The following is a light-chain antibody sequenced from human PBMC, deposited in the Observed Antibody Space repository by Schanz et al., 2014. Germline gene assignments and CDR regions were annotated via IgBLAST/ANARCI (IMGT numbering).Light chain of an antibody. Sequence: EIVLTQSPGTLSLSPGERATLSCRASHSVANDYLAWYQQKPGQAPRLLIYGASARPTAIPGRFSGSGSGTDFTLTITSLQPEDFATYYCQQANSFPRAFGGGTKVEIK. CDR2: GAS. V-gene: IGKV3-20*01. J-gene: IGKJ4*01. CDR3: QQANSFPRA. CDR1: HSVANDY.